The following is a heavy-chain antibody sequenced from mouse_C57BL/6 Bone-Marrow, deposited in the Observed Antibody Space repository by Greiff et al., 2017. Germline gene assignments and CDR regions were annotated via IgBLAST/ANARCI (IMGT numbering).Heavy chain of an antibody. CDR3: AREDMITTRDYYAMDY. CDR1: GFTFSDYY. Sequence: EVKLVESGGGLVQPGGSLKLSCAASGFTFSDYYMYWVRQTPEKRLEWVAYISNGGGSTYYPDTVKGRFTISRDNAKNTLYLQMSRLKSEDTAMYYCAREDMITTRDYYAMDYWGQGTSATVSS. D-gene: IGHD2-4*01. J-gene: IGHJ4*01. V-gene: IGHV5-12*01. CDR2: ISNGGGST.